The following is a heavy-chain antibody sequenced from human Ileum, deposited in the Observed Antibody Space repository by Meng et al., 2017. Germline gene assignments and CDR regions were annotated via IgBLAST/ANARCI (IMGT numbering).Heavy chain of an antibody. V-gene: IGHV4-4*02. CDR2: IHHSGST. Sequence: GPGLGGPSGTRSFTGAVSGGSISSTYWWTWVRQSAGKGLEWIGEIHHSGSTNYNPSLKSRVTISVDKSKNQFSLNLRSVTAADTAVYYCARIDYGGNGIEKYYFDYWGQGTLVTVSS. CDR1: GGSISSTYW. J-gene: IGHJ4*02. D-gene: IGHD4-23*01. CDR3: ARIDYGGNGIEKYYFDY.